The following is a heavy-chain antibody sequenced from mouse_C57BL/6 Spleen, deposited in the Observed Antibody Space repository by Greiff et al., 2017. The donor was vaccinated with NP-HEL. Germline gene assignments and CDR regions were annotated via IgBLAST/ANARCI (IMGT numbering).Heavy chain of an antibody. Sequence: EVQGVESGGGLVQPKGSLKLSCAASGFSFNTYAMNWVRQAPGKGLEWVARIRSKSNNYATYYADSVKDRFTISRDDSESMLYLQMNNLKTEDTAMYYCVRHDYGGDVWGTGTTVTVSS. CDR1: GFSFNTYA. V-gene: IGHV10-1*01. J-gene: IGHJ1*03. CDR3: VRHDYGGDV. CDR2: IRSKSNNYAT. D-gene: IGHD1-1*01.